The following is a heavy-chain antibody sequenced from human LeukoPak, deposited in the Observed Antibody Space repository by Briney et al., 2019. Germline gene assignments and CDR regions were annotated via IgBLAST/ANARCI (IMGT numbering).Heavy chain of an antibody. CDR1: GGSFSGYY. CDR2: IYYSGST. CDR3: ARYIVSYPHDAFDI. Sequence: SETLSLTCAVYGGSFSGYYWSWIRQPPGKGLEWIGYIYYSGSTSYNPSLKSRVTISVDTPKKQFSLKLSSVTAADTAFYYCARYIVSYPHDAFDIWGQGTMVTVSS. V-gene: IGHV4-59*01. J-gene: IGHJ3*02. D-gene: IGHD1-26*01.